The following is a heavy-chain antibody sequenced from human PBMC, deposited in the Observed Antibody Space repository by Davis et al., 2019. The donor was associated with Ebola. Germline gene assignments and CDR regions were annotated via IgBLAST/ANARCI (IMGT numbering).Heavy chain of an antibody. Sequence: GESLKISCKASGYTFSSYWIGWVRQMPGKGLEWMGIIYTGDSDTRYSPSFRGQVTISADKSISTAYLQWSSLKASDTAMYYCARRGIVGANKYVDYWGQGTLVTVSS. CDR2: IYTGDSDT. J-gene: IGHJ4*02. CDR1: GYTFSSYW. CDR3: ARRGIVGANKYVDY. D-gene: IGHD1-26*01. V-gene: IGHV5-51*01.